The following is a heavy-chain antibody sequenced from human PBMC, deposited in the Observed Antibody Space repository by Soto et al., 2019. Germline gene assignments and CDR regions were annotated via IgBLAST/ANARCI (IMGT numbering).Heavy chain of an antibody. J-gene: IGHJ4*02. D-gene: IGHD3-16*02. CDR2: ISYDGSNK. CDR3: AKDLRLRLGELSLYFDY. V-gene: IGHV3-30*18. Sequence: QVQLVESGGGVVQPGRSLRLSCAASGFTFSSYGMHWVRQAPGKGLEWVAVISYDGSNKYYADSVKGRFTISRDNSKNTLYLQMNSLRAEDTAVYYCAKDLRLRLGELSLYFDYWGQGTLVTVSS. CDR1: GFTFSSYG.